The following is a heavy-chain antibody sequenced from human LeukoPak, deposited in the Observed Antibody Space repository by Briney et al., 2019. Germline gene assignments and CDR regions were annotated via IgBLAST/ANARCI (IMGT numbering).Heavy chain of an antibody. CDR1: GGSISSYY. D-gene: IGHD3-10*01. V-gene: IGHV4-59*08. CDR3: ASVGYYGSGSYPYYYYGMDV. Sequence: SETLSLTCTVSGGSISSYYWSWIRQPPGKGLEWIGYIYYSGSTNYNPSLKSRVTISVDTSKNQFSLKLSSVTAADTAVYYCASVGYYGSGSYPYYYYGMDVWSQGTTVTVSS. CDR2: IYYSGST. J-gene: IGHJ6*02.